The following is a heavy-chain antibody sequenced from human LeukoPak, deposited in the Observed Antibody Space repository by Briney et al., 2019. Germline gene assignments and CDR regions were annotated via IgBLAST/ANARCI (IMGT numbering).Heavy chain of an antibody. D-gene: IGHD1-1*01. J-gene: IGHJ6*02. CDR3: ARAGTTELYYYGMDV. V-gene: IGHV3-21*01. CDR1: GFTFSSYW. Sequence: GGSLRLSCAASGFTFSSYWMSWVRQAPGKGLEWVSSISSSSSYIYYAGSVKGRFTISRDNAKNSLYLQMNSLRAEDTAVYYCARAGTTELYYYGMDVWGQGTTVTVSS. CDR2: ISSSSSYI.